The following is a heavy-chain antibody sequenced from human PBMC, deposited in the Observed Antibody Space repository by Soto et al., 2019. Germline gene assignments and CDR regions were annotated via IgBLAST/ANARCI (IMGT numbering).Heavy chain of an antibody. CDR1: GFTFSSYG. CDR2: ISYDGSNK. D-gene: IGHD4-17*01. J-gene: IGHJ4*02. CDR3: AKDLVTPYGDYGSYFDY. Sequence: GGSLRLSCAASGFTFSSYGMHWVRQAPGKGLEWVAVISYDGSNKYYADSVKGRFTISRDNSKNTLYLQMNSLRAEDTAVYYCAKDLVTPYGDYGSYFDYWGQGTLVTVSS. V-gene: IGHV3-30*18.